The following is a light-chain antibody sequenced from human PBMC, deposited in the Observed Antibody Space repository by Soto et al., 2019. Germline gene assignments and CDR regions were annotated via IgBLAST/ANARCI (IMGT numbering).Light chain of an antibody. CDR3: QVWDTSTDHRGV. CDR1: NIGSKD. V-gene: IGLV3-21*04. CDR2: FDS. Sequence: SYVLTQPPSVSVAPGRTARLPCEGNNIGSKDVHWYQQRSGQAPVLVIYFDSDRPSGIPERFSGYNSGNTATLTISGVEAGDEADYYCQVWDTSTDHRGVFGGGTKLTVL. J-gene: IGLJ3*02.